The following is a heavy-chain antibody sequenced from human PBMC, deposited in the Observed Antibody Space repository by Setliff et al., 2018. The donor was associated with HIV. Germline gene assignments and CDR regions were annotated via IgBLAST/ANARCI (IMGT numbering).Heavy chain of an antibody. CDR1: GFIFTDYQ. Sequence: ASVKVSCKTSGFIFTDYQIHWVRQAPGQGLEWMGRINPNSGGTNCAQKFQGRVTMTRDTSISTAYMELSRLISDDTAVYYCARESRDIVATSPLDYWGQGTLVTVSS. J-gene: IGHJ4*02. CDR3: ARESRDIVATSPLDY. V-gene: IGHV1-2*06. CDR2: INPNSGGT. D-gene: IGHD5-12*01.